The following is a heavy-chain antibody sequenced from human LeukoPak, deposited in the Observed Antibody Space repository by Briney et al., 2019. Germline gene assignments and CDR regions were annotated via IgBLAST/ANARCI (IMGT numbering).Heavy chain of an antibody. CDR1: GFTFSSYG. CDR3: AKDLFDYYDSSGGTDAFDI. D-gene: IGHD3-22*01. CDR2: ISYDGSNK. V-gene: IGHV3-30*18. Sequence: PGGSLRLSCAASGFTFSSYGMHWVRQAPGKGLEWVAVISYDGSNKYYADSVKGRFTISRDNSKNTLYLQMSSLRAEDTAVYYCAKDLFDYYDSSGGTDAFDIWGQGTMVTVSS. J-gene: IGHJ3*02.